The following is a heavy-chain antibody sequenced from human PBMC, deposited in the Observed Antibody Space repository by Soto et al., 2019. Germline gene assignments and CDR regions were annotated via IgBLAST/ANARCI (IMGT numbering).Heavy chain of an antibody. Sequence: ASVKVSCKASGYTFTSYFMHCVRQARGQGLAWMGISNPSGGSTSYAQKFQGRVTITRDTSSSTVHMELSSLRSEDTAVYYCSRGDGYSYYYYYGMDVWGQGTTVTVSS. V-gene: IGHV1-46*01. CDR1: GYTFTSYF. D-gene: IGHD5-12*01. J-gene: IGHJ6*02. CDR3: SRGDGYSYYYYYGMDV. CDR2: SNPSGGST.